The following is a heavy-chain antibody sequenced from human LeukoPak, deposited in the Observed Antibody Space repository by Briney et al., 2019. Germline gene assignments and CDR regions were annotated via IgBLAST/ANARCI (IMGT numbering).Heavy chain of an antibody. CDR2: INPRDSDT. CDR1: GYSFTDHW. V-gene: IGHV5-51*01. CDR3: VRGKGEYMNSD. J-gene: IGHJ4*02. D-gene: IGHD2/OR15-2a*01. Sequence: GESLKISCKAFGYSFTDHWIGWGRQGPGKGLGWVGIINPRDSDTRYSGSFQGQGNISADKSINPAYLQWSSLKASDTAMYYCVRGKGEYMNSDWGQGALVIVSS.